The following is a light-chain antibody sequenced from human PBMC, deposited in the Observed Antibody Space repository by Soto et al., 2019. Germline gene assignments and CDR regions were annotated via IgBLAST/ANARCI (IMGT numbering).Light chain of an antibody. CDR3: CSYTVSATLV. Sequence: QSALTQPASVSGSPGLSITISCSGTTNDIGGYNYVSWYQHHPGKVPKVIIYEVRNRPSGVSNRFSGSKSGNTASLTISGLQAEDEADYYCCSYTVSATLVFGGGTQLTVL. J-gene: IGLJ3*02. CDR1: TNDIGGYNY. CDR2: EVR. V-gene: IGLV2-14*01.